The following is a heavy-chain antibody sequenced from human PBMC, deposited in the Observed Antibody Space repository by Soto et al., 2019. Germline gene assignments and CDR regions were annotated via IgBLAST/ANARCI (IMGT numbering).Heavy chain of an antibody. CDR2: INAGNGNT. J-gene: IGHJ6*02. D-gene: IGHD2-2*01. Sequence: ASVKVSCKASGYTFTSYAMHWVRQAPGQRLEWMGWINAGNGNTKYSQKFQGRVTITRDTSASTAYMELSSLRSEDTAVYFCASSYCGISTSYVRRVSAVPLGGSEDHTPYYYYYGMDVWGQGTTVTVSS. V-gene: IGHV1-3*01. CDR1: GYTFTSYA. CDR3: ASSYCGISTSYVRRVSAVPLGGSEDHTPYYYYYGMDV.